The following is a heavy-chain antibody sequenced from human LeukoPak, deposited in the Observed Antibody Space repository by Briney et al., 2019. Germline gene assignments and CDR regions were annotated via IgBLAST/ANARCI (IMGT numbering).Heavy chain of an antibody. CDR3: ARAHTDRYCSGGSCRNLDY. CDR1: GGTFSSYA. J-gene: IGHJ4*02. D-gene: IGHD2-15*01. V-gene: IGHV1-69*04. CDR2: IIPILGIA. Sequence: SVKVSCKASGGTFSSYAISWVRQAPGQGLEWMGRIIPILGIANYAQKFQGRVTITADKSTSTAYMELSSLRSEDTAVYYCARAHTDRYCSGGSCRNLDYWGQGTLVTVSS.